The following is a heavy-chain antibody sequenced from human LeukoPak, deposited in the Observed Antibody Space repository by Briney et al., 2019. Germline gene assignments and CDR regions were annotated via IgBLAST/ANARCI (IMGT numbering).Heavy chain of an antibody. D-gene: IGHD1-26*01. J-gene: IGHJ4*02. V-gene: IGHV3-30*03. Sequence: PGRSLRLSCAASGFTFSSYGMHWVRQAPGKGLEWVAVISYGGSNKYYADSVKGRFTISRDNSKNTLYLQMNSLRAEDTAVYYCARGRRYWVDYWGQGTLVTVSS. CDR2: ISYGGSNK. CDR3: ARGRRYWVDY. CDR1: GFTFSSYG.